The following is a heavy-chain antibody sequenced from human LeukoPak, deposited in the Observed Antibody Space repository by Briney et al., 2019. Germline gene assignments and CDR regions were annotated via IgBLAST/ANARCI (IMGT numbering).Heavy chain of an antibody. Sequence: GASVKVSCKASGYTFLSQGFSWVRQAPGQRLEWMGWTSANNRNTNYAQRLQGRVTMTTDTSTNTAYMELRTLRSDDTAVYYCARSQAVVSSSLYYYYKDVWGKGTTIIVSS. J-gene: IGHJ6*03. V-gene: IGHV1-18*01. CDR2: TSANNRNT. CDR1: GYTFLSQG. CDR3: ARSQAVVSSSLYYYYKDV. D-gene: IGHD2-2*01.